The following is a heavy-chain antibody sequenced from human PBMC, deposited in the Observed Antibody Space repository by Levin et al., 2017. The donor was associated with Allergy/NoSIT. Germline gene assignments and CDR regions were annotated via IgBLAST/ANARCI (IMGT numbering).Heavy chain of an antibody. J-gene: IGHJ3*02. CDR3: AIDQALGAFDN. Sequence: KVSCKTSGYSFTSHWIGWVRQMPGKGLEWMGIVYPGDSDTRYSPSFQGQVTISADKSISTTYLQWSSLKASDTAMYYCAIDQALGAFDNWGQGTMLTVS. D-gene: IGHD7-27*01. CDR1: GYSFTSHW. CDR2: VYPGDSDT. V-gene: IGHV5-51*01.